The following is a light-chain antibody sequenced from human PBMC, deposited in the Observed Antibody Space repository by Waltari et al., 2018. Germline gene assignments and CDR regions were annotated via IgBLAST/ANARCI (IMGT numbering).Light chain of an antibody. Sequence: QSALTQPASVSGSPGQSITISCTGTSSDVGGYNYVSWYQQHPGIAPKLKIYDVSNRPSGVSNRFSGSKSGNTASLTISGLQAEDEADYYCSLYTSSSTWVFGGGTKLTVL. CDR3: SLYTSSSTWV. CDR1: SSDVGGYNY. V-gene: IGLV2-14*03. CDR2: DVS. J-gene: IGLJ3*02.